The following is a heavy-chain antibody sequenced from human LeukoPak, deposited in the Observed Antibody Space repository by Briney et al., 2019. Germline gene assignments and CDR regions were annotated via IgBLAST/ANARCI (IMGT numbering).Heavy chain of an antibody. J-gene: IGHJ4*02. CDR1: GFTFSSYW. D-gene: IGHD1-26*01. CDR2: ISRDGSYT. V-gene: IGHV3-74*01. CDR3: SRDLRGADDY. Sequence: GGSLRLSCAASGFTFSSYWMHWVRQAPGKGLVWVSHISRDGSYTNYADSVKGRFTISRDNANNTPYLQMNSLRAEDTAVYYCSRDLRGADDYWGQGTLVTVSS.